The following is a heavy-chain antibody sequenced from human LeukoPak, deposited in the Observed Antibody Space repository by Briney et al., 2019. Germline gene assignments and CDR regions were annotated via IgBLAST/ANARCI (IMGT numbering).Heavy chain of an antibody. CDR2: IWYDGSNK. V-gene: IGHV3-33*01. CDR3: ARLNEPAAPIPYYYYYGMDV. Sequence: GGSLRLSCAASGFTFSSYGIHWVRQAPGKGLEWVAVIWYDGSNKYYADSVKGRFTISRDNSKNTLYLQMNSLRAEDTAVYYCARLNEPAAPIPYYYYYGMDVWGQGTTVTVSS. D-gene: IGHD2-2*01. J-gene: IGHJ6*02. CDR1: GFTFSSYG.